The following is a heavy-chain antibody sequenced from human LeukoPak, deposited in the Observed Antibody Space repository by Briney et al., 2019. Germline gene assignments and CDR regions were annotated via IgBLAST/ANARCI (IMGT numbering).Heavy chain of an antibody. CDR3: ARDRRTPGNSPQCDP. CDR1: GYTFTSYG. V-gene: IGHV1-18*01. CDR2: ISAYNGNT. Sequence: GASVKVSCKASGYTFTSYGISWVRQAPGQGLEWMGWISAYNGNTNYAQKLQGRVTMTTDTSTSTAYMELRSLRSDDTAVYYCARDRRTPGNSPQCDPWGQGTLVTVSS. J-gene: IGHJ5*02. D-gene: IGHD4-23*01.